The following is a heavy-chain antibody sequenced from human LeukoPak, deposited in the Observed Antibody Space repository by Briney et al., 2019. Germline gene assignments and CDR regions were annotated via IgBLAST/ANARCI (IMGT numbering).Heavy chain of an antibody. CDR1: GITLSNYG. V-gene: IGHV3-23*01. Sequence: GGSLRLSCAVSGITLSNYGMSWVRQAPGKGLEWVAGISDSGGRTNYADSVKGRFTISRDNPKNTLYLQMYSLRTEDTAVYFCAKRGVVIRVILVGFHKEAYYFDSWGQGALVTVSS. J-gene: IGHJ4*02. CDR2: ISDSGGRT. CDR3: AKRGVVIRVILVGFHKEAYYFDS. D-gene: IGHD3-22*01.